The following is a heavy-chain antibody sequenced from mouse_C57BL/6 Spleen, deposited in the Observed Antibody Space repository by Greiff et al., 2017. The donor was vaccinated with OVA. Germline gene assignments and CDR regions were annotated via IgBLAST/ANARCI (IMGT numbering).Heavy chain of an antibody. CDR1: GYSITSGYY. V-gene: IGHV3-6*01. CDR2: ISYDGSN. Sequence: VQLQESGPGLVKPSQSLSLTCSVTGYSITSGYYWNWIRQFPGNKLEWMGYISYDGSNNYNPSLKNRISITRDTSKNQFFLKLNSVTTEDTATYYCARDRTDWFAYWGQGTLVTVSA. J-gene: IGHJ3*01. CDR3: ARDRTDWFAY.